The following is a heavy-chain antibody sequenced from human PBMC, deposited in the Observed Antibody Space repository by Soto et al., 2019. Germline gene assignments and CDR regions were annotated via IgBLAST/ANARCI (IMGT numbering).Heavy chain of an antibody. V-gene: IGHV5-51*01. Sequence: CKGSGYSFTSYWIVWVRQMPGKGLEWMGIIYPGDSDTRYSPSFQGQVTISADKSISTAYLQWSSLKASDTAMYYCARQVGDYGFFYYYGMDVWGQGTTVTVSS. CDR2: IYPGDSDT. CDR3: ARQVGDYGFFYYYGMDV. D-gene: IGHD4-17*01. J-gene: IGHJ6*02. CDR1: GYSFTSYW.